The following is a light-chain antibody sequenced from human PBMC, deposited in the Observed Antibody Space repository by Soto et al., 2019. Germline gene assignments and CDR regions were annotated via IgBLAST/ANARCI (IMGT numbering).Light chain of an antibody. Sequence: EIGLTQSASTLSLSPGERATLSCRASQSVXSYLGWYQQKPGQAPRMLISXASNRATGIPARFSGSGSGTDFTITISSLEPEYLAVYYCQQRINWSTFGQGTRLEIK. V-gene: IGKV3-11*01. CDR3: QQRINWST. CDR1: QSVXSY. J-gene: IGKJ5*01. CDR2: XAS.